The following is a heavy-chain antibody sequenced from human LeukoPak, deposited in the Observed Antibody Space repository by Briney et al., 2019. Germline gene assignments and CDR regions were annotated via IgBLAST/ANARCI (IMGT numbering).Heavy chain of an antibody. CDR2: IYPTGNT. J-gene: IGHJ6*03. V-gene: IGHV4-4*07. CDR1: VGALISYY. CDR3: ARLKFYDSTGYSPGYYMDV. D-gene: IGHD3-22*01. Sequence: SETLSLTCSVSVGALISYYWSWIRQPAGKGPEWIGRIYPTGNTDYNPSLKTRVTMSTDLSKKQFSLRLRSVTAADTAVYYCARLKFYDSTGYSPGYYMDVGGKGTAVTVSS.